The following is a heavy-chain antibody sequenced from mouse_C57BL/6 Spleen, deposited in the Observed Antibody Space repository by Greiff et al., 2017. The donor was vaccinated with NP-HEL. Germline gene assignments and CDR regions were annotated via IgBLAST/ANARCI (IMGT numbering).Heavy chain of an antibody. J-gene: IGHJ4*01. CDR2: IYPGSGST. D-gene: IGHD4-1*01. CDR3: ARELGRYYAMDD. Sequence: QVQLQQSGAELVKPGASVKMSCKASGYTFTSYWITWVKQRPGQGLEWIGDIYPGSGSTNYNEKFKSKATLTVDTSSSTAYMQLSSLTSEDSAVYYCARELGRYYAMDDWGQGTSVTVSS. CDR1: GYTFTSYW. V-gene: IGHV1-55*01.